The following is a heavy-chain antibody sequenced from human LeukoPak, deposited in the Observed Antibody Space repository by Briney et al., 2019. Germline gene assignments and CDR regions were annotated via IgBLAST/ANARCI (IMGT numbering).Heavy chain of an antibody. CDR3: AREPPLYDSSGYYLIGHAFDI. CDR2: IYYSGST. V-gene: IGHV4-59*01. Sequence: SETLSLTCTVSGGSISSYYWSWIRQPPGKGLEWIGYIYYSGSTNYNPSLKSRVTISVDTSKNQFSLKLSSVTAADTAVYYCAREPPLYDSSGYYLIGHAFDIWGQGTMVTVSS. D-gene: IGHD3-22*01. J-gene: IGHJ3*02. CDR1: GGSISSYY.